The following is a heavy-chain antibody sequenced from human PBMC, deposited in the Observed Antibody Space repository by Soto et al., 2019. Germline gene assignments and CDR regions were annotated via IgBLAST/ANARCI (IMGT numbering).Heavy chain of an antibody. D-gene: IGHD2-2*02. CDR1: GFTFSSYG. CDR2: IWYDGRNK. J-gene: IGHJ4*02. CDR3: ARDHLGEKAELLLYYFDY. V-gene: IGHV3-33*01. Sequence: QVQLVESGGGVVQPGRSLRLSCAASGFTFSSYGVHWVRQAPGKGLEWVAVIWYDGRNKYYADSAKGRFTISRDNPKNTLYLQMNSLRAEDTAVYYCARDHLGEKAELLLYYFDYWGQGTLVTVSS.